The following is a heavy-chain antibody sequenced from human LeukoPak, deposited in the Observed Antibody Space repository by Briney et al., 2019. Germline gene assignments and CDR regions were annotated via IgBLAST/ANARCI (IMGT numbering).Heavy chain of an antibody. V-gene: IGHV3-11*04. CDR2: ISSSGSSM. CDR3: ATTDPSAAAGEGSDY. J-gene: IGHJ4*02. Sequence: GGSLRLSCAASGFSFSDYYMSWIRQAPGKGLEWVSYISSSGSSMDYADSVKGRFTISRDNAKNSLYLQMNSLRVEDTAVYYCATTDPSAAAGEGSDYWGQGTLVIVSS. D-gene: IGHD6-13*01. CDR1: GFSFSDYY.